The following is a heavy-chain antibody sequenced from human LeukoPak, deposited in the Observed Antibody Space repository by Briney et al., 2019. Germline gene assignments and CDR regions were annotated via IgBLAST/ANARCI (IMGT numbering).Heavy chain of an antibody. V-gene: IGHV1-69*05. CDR2: IIPIFGTT. J-gene: IGHJ4*02. CDR1: GGTFSSHA. CDR3: ARGDSGYDYGFDN. Sequence: SVTVSCTASGGTFSSHAISWVRQAPGQGLEWVGGIIPIFGTTNYAQKFQGRVTITTDESTSTGYMELRSLRSDDTAVYYCARGDSGYDYGFDNWGQGTLVTVSS. D-gene: IGHD5-12*01.